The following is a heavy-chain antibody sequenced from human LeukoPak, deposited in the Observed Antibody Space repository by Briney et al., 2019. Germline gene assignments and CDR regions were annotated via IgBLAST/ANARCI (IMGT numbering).Heavy chain of an antibody. CDR1: GGSFNSYY. J-gene: IGHJ3*02. CDR2: VYHLGTT. CDR3: AKSNSYGLIDI. V-gene: IGHV4-34*01. Sequence: SETLSLTCAVYGGSFNSYYWTWVRQPPGKGLEWIGEVYHLGTTAYNPSLESRVTISVDTSKNQFSLRLNSVTAADTAVYYCAKSNSYGLIDIWGQGTMVTVSS. D-gene: IGHD3-16*01.